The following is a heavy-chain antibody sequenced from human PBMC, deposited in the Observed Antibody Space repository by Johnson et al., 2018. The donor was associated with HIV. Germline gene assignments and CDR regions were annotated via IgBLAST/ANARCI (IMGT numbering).Heavy chain of an antibody. CDR2: ISGSGTNI. CDR3: ANLPGGNSGFVDAFDI. CDR1: GFTFSDYY. J-gene: IGHJ3*02. V-gene: IGHV3-11*04. D-gene: IGHD4-23*01. Sequence: QVQLVETGGGLVKPGGSLRLSCAASGFTFSDYYMSWIRQAPGKGLEWVSYISGSGTNINYADSVKGRFTISRDNAKKSLFLQMDSLRAEDTAVYYCANLPGGNSGFVDAFDIWGQGTMVTVSS.